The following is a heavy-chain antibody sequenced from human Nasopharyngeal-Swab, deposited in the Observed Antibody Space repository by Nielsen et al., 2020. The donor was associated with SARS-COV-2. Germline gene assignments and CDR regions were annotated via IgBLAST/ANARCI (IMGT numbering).Heavy chain of an antibody. CDR3: ARVGYSSSWPQFDN. Sequence: GGSLRLSCAASGFTVSSNFMTWVRQAPGKGLEWVSVIYSDGSTNYADSVKGRFTISRDNSKNTLFLQMNSLRAEDTAVYFCARVGYSSSWPQFDNWGQGTLVTVAS. D-gene: IGHD6-13*01. CDR2: IYSDGST. J-gene: IGHJ4*02. V-gene: IGHV3-53*01. CDR1: GFTVSSNF.